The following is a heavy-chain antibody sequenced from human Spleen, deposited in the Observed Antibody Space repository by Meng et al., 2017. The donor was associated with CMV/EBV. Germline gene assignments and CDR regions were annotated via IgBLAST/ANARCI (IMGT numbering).Heavy chain of an antibody. Sequence: LSLTCAASGFTVSSNYMSWVRQAPGKGLEWVSVIYSGGSTYYADSVKGRFTISRDNSKNTLYLQMNSLRAEDTAVYYCARGRGGATTRYFDYWGQGTLVTVSS. V-gene: IGHV3-53*05. CDR3: ARGRGGATTRYFDY. CDR1: GFTVSSNY. CDR2: IYSGGST. D-gene: IGHD1-26*01. J-gene: IGHJ4*02.